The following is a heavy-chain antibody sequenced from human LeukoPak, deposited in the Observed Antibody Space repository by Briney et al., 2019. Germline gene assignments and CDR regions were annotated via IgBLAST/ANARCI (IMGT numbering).Heavy chain of an antibody. J-gene: IGHJ3*01. CDR1: GFTFSSYP. V-gene: IGHV3-30-3*01. Sequence: GGSLRLSCAASGFTFSSYPLHWVRQAPGKGLEWVTLISYDGSKIYYADSVKGRFTISRDNSKNTLYLQMNSLRAEDTAVYFCARESGWGLPHAFDFWGQGTMVTVSS. CDR2: ISYDGSKI. CDR3: ARESGWGLPHAFDF. D-gene: IGHD3-3*01.